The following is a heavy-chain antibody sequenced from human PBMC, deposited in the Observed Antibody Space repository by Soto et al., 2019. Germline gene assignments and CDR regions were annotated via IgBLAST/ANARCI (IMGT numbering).Heavy chain of an antibody. V-gene: IGHV3-30-3*01. D-gene: IGHD4-17*01. CDR1: GFTFSSYA. J-gene: IGHJ4*02. CDR3: ARGEAVTTVTTWMCFDY. CDR2: ISYDGSNK. Sequence: QVQLVESGGGVVQPGRSLRLSCAASGFTFSSYAMHWVRQAPGKGLEWVAVISYDGSNKYYADSVKGRFTISRDNSKNKLYLQMNSLRAEDTAVYYCARGEAVTTVTTWMCFDYWGQGTLVTVSS.